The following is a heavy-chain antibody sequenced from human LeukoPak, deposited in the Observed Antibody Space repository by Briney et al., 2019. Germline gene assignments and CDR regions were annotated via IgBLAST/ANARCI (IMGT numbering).Heavy chain of an antibody. CDR1: GYAFTSYD. CDR2: INAGNGNT. Sequence: ASVKVSCKASGYAFTSYDINWVRQATGQGLEWMGWINAGNGNTKYSQKFQGRVTMTRDTSTSTVYMELSSLRSEDTAVYYCARDGTGRVVPAARGWFDPWGQGTLVTVSS. D-gene: IGHD2-2*01. CDR3: ARDGTGRVVPAARGWFDP. J-gene: IGHJ5*02. V-gene: IGHV1-8*01.